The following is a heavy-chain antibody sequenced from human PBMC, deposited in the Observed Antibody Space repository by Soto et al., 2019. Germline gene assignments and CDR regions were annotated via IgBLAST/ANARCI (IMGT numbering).Heavy chain of an antibody. CDR3: ARGVAVGGPPVDFAY. Sequence: ASVKVSCKASGYTFTSYGISWVRQAPGQGLEWMGWISAYNGNTNYAQKLQGRVTMTTDTSTSTAYMELRSLRSDDTAVYYCARGVAVGGPPVDFAYWGKGTLVPVSS. D-gene: IGHD2-15*01. CDR1: GYTFTSYG. J-gene: IGHJ4*02. V-gene: IGHV1-18*01. CDR2: ISAYNGNT.